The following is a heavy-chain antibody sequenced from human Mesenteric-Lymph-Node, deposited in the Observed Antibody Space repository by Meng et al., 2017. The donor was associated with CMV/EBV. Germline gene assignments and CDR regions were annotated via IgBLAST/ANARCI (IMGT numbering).Heavy chain of an antibody. D-gene: IGHD3/OR15-3a*01. CDR3: AKTSDFWRPKNWFDP. CDR2: IKQDGSEK. V-gene: IGHV3-7*03. CDR1: GFTFSSYW. Sequence: GESMKISCAASGFTFSSYWMSWVRQAPGKGLEWVANIKQDGSEKYYVDSVKGRFTISRDNSNNTLYLQMNSLRAEDTAVYYCAKTSDFWRPKNWFDPWGQGTLVTVSS. J-gene: IGHJ5*02.